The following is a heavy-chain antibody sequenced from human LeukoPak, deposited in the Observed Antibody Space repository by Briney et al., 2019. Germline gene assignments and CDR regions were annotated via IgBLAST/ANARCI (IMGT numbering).Heavy chain of an antibody. V-gene: IGHV3-23*01. CDR1: GFIFSSYA. CDR3: AKMRGQYYNSYYMDA. Sequence: PGGSLRLSCAASGFIFSSYAMSWVRQAPGKGLEWVSYGGSGGSTYYADSVKGRFTVSRDNSKSTLYLQMNSLTAEDTAVYYCAKMRGQYYNSYYMDAWGKGTTVTVSS. J-gene: IGHJ6*03. CDR2: GGSGGST.